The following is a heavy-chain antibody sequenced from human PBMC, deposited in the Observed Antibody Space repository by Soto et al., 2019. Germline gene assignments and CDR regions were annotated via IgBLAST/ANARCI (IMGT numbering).Heavy chain of an antibody. CDR2: ISDGGGNT. CDR1: GFAFSNYG. D-gene: IGHD1-20*01. CDR3: AKASYNWKAYL. Sequence: EEQLLESGGGLVQPGGSLRLSCAASGFAFSNYGMSWVRQAPGKGLEWVSGISDGGGNTHYADSVKGRFTISRDNSRNTLYLQMNSLGAEDTGVYHCAKASYNWKAYLWGQGTLVTVSS. J-gene: IGHJ5*02. V-gene: IGHV3-23*01.